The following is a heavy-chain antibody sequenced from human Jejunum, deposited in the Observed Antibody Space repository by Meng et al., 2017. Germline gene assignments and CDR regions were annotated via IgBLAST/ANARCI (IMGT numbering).Heavy chain of an antibody. CDR2: IHPSGST. V-gene: IGHV4-34*01. CDR3: TRGTDRAKSGDY. Sequence: QKWGEGLLKPSETLALPCAVYGGSSSGFYLSWIRQPPGKGLEWIGEIHPSGSTDYNPSLKSRLTISLDTSKNQFSLSLNSATAADTGIYYCTRGTDRAKSGDYWGQGTLVTVSS. J-gene: IGHJ4*02. CDR1: GGSSSGFY. D-gene: IGHD1-14*01.